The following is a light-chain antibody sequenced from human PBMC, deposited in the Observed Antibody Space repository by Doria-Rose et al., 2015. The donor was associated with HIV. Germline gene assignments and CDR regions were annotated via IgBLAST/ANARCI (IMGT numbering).Light chain of an antibody. CDR1: QSFSSTY. V-gene: IGKV3-20*01. J-gene: IGKJ1*01. CDR3: HQYGTSWT. Sequence: QSPGTLSLSPGERATLSCRASQSFSSTYLAWYQQKPGQAPSLLIYDGSTRATGIPDRFSASGSGTDFTLTINRLEPEDFALYYCHQYGTSWTFGKGTKVEI. CDR2: DGS.